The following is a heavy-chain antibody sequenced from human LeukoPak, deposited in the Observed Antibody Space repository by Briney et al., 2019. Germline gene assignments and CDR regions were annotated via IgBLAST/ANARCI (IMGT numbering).Heavy chain of an antibody. V-gene: IGHV4-34*01. CDR1: GGSFSGYY. J-gene: IGHJ4*02. CDR2: INHSGST. D-gene: IGHD6-19*01. Sequence: EASETLSLTCAVYGGSFSGYYWSWIRQPPGKGLEWIGEINHSGSTNYNPSLKSRVTISVDTSKNQFSLKLSSVTAADTAVNYCARGREQWLLDYWGQGTLVTVSS. CDR3: ARGREQWLLDY.